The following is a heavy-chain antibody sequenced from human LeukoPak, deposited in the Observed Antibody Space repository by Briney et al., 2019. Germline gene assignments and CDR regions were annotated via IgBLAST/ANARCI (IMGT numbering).Heavy chain of an antibody. CDR3: ARGLSETMAN. Sequence: GGSLRLSCAASVLTVSSNYMSWVRQAPGKGLEWVSVIYSGGSTYYADSVKGRFTISRDNSKNTPYLQMNSLRAEDTAVYYCARGLSETMANWGQGTLVTVSS. CDR2: IYSGGST. D-gene: IGHD2-8*01. J-gene: IGHJ4*02. CDR1: VLTVSSNY. V-gene: IGHV3-66*01.